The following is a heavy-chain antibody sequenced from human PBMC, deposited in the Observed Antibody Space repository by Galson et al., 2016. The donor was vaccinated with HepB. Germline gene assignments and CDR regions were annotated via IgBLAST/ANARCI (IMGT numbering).Heavy chain of an antibody. CDR3: VRKSTTGSGDSFQM. J-gene: IGHJ3*02. CDR2: INSGGSST. D-gene: IGHD1-14*01. CDR1: GFTFSTYW. V-gene: IGHV3-74*01. Sequence: SLRLSCAASGFTFSTYWMHWVRQAPGKGLVWVSRINSGGSSTTYADSVKGRFTVSRDNAKNTLYLQINSLRAEDTAVYYCVRKSTTGSGDSFQMWGQGTMVTVSS.